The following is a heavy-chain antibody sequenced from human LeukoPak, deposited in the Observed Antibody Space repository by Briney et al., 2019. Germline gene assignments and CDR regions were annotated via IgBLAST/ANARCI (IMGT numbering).Heavy chain of an antibody. CDR2: ISGSGGST. CDR3: AKLNIGSPGIAVAGEVDY. V-gene: IGHV3-23*01. CDR1: GFTFSSYA. D-gene: IGHD6-19*01. Sequence: GGSLRLSCAASGFTFSSYAMSWVRQAPGKGLEWVSAISGSGGSTYYADSVKSRFTISRDNSKNTLYLQMNSLRAEDTAVYYCAKLNIGSPGIAVAGEVDYWGQGTLVTVSS. J-gene: IGHJ4*02.